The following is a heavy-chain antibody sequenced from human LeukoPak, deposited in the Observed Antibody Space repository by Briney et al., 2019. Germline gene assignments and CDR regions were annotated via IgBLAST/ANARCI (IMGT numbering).Heavy chain of an antibody. CDR3: ARDQGAVAGTGDWFDP. V-gene: IGHV4-39*07. D-gene: IGHD6-19*01. CDR1: GGSISSSSYY. J-gene: IGHJ5*02. CDR2: IYYSGST. Sequence: SETLSLTCTVSGGSISSSSYYWGWLRPPPGKGLEWIGSIYYSGSTYYHPSLKSRVTISVDTSKNQFSLKLSSVTAADTAVYYCARDQGAVAGTGDWFDPWGQGTLVTVSA.